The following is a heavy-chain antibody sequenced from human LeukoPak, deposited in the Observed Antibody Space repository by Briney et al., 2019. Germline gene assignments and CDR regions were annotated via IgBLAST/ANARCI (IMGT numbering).Heavy chain of an antibody. D-gene: IGHD7-27*01. J-gene: IGHJ3*02. CDR3: ARVNWVVLDAFDI. CDR1: GGSFSGYY. V-gene: IGHV4-34*01. CDR2: INHSGST. Sequence: SETLSLTCAVYGGSFSGYYWSWIRQPPGKGLEWIGEINHSGSTNYNPSLKSRVTISVDTSKNQFSLKLSSVTATDTAVYYCARVNWVVLDAFDIWGQGTMVTVSS.